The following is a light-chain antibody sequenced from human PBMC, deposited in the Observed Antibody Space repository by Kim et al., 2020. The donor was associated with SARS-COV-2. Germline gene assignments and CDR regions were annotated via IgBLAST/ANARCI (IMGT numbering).Light chain of an antibody. CDR1: NNDVGGFDY. CDR2: EVI. Sequence: QSALTQPPSASGSPGQSVTISCTGTNNDVGGFDYVSWYQHLPGKAPKLIIYEVIKRPSGVSNRFSGSKSGNTASLTVSWLLPEDEGFYYCSSYGGSDNVVFGGGTKLTVL. V-gene: IGLV2-8*01. J-gene: IGLJ3*02. CDR3: SSYGGSDNVV.